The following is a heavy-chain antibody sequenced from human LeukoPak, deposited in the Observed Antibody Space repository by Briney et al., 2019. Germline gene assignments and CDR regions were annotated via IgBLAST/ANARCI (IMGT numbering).Heavy chain of an antibody. Sequence: SETLSLTCTVSGGSISSYYWSWIRQPAGKGLEWIGRIYTSGSTNYNPSLKSRVTMSVDTSKNQFSLKLSSVTAADTAVYYCATDSRRRGSNPRFDYWGQGTLVTVSS. CDR1: GGSISSYY. D-gene: IGHD4-11*01. J-gene: IGHJ4*02. CDR3: ATDSRRRGSNPRFDY. V-gene: IGHV4-4*07. CDR2: IYTSGST.